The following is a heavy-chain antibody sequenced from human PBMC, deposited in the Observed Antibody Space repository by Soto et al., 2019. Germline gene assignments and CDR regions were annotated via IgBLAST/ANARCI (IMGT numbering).Heavy chain of an antibody. Sequence: SVKVSCKASGGTFSSYAISWVRQAPGQGLEWMGGIIPIFGTANYAQKFQGRVTITADESTSTAYMELSSLRSEDTAVYYCARSITMVRGVISRYGMDVWGQGTTVTVSS. V-gene: IGHV1-69*13. J-gene: IGHJ6*02. D-gene: IGHD3-10*01. CDR1: GGTFSSYA. CDR3: ARSITMVRGVISRYGMDV. CDR2: IIPIFGTA.